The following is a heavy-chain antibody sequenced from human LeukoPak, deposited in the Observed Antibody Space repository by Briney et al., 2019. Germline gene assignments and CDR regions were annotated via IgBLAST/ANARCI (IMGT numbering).Heavy chain of an antibody. J-gene: IGHJ6*04. CDR3: ARDSEYCSGGSCYSDSYYYYGMDV. D-gene: IGHD2-15*01. CDR2: ISSSSSYI. CDR1: GFTFSSYS. Sequence: GGSLRLSCAASGFTFSSYSMNWVRQAPGKGLEWVSSISSSSSYIYYADSVKGRFTISRDNAKNSLYLQMNGLRAEDTAVYYCARDSEYCSGGSCYSDSYYYYGMDVWGKGTTVTVSS. V-gene: IGHV3-21*01.